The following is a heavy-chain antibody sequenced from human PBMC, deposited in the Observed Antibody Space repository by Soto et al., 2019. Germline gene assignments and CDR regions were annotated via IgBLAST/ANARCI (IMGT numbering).Heavy chain of an antibody. Sequence: ASVKVSCKDSGYTFSNYGISWVRQAPGQGLEWMGWISAYNGNTKYAQKLQGRVTMTTDTSTSTAYMELRSLRSDDTAVYYCARDSPPVDYWGQGTLVTVSS. CDR3: ARDSPPVDY. V-gene: IGHV1-18*01. J-gene: IGHJ4*02. CDR2: ISAYNGNT. CDR1: GYTFSNYG.